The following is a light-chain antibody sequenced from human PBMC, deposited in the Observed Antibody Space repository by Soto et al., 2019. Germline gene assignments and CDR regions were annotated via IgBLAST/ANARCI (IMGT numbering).Light chain of an antibody. CDR3: SSYAGSNNWV. CDR1: SSDVGGYKY. CDR2: EVS. J-gene: IGLJ3*02. Sequence: QSALTQPPSASGSPGQSVTISCTGTSSDVGGYKYVSWYQQHPGKAPKLMIYEVSKRPSGVPDRFSGSKSGNTASLTVSGLQAEDEADYYSSSYAGSNNWVFGGGTKLTVL. V-gene: IGLV2-8*01.